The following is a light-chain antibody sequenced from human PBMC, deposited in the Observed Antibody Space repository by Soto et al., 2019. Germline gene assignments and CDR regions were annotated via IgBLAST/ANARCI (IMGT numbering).Light chain of an antibody. J-gene: IGLJ2*01. CDR2: GNS. CDR3: QSYDSSQSVV. V-gene: IGLV1-40*01. Sequence: QSVLTQPPSVSGAPGQRVTISCTGSSSNIGAGYDVHWYQQLPGTAPKLLIYGNSNRPSGVPDRFSGSKSGTSASLAITGLQAEDEADYYCQSYDSSQSVVFGGETQLTVI. CDR1: SSNIGAGYD.